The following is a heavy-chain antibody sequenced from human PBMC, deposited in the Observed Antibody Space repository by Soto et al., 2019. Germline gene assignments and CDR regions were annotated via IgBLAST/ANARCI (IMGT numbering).Heavy chain of an antibody. Sequence: EVQLVESGGGLVQPGRSLRLSCAASGFTFDDYAMHWVRQAPGKGLEWVSGISWNSGSIGYADSVKGRFTISRDNAKNSLYLQMNSLRAEDTALYYCAKSSARSGYSSGWLDYWGQGTLVTVSS. CDR2: ISWNSGSI. CDR3: AKSSARSGYSSGWLDY. J-gene: IGHJ4*02. D-gene: IGHD6-19*01. CDR1: GFTFDDYA. V-gene: IGHV3-9*01.